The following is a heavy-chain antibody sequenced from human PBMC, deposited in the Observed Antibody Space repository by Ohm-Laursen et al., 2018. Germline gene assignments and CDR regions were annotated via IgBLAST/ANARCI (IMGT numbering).Heavy chain of an antibody. Sequence: SQTLSLTCTVSDGSISSYYWSWIRQPPGKGLEWIGYIYYSGSTNYNPSLKSRVTISVDTSKNQFSLKLSSVTAADTAVYYCARHGGVRTSPLGYWGQGTLVTVSS. J-gene: IGHJ4*02. CDR2: IYYSGST. CDR1: DGSISSYY. V-gene: IGHV4-59*08. D-gene: IGHD2-2*01. CDR3: ARHGGVRTSPLGY.